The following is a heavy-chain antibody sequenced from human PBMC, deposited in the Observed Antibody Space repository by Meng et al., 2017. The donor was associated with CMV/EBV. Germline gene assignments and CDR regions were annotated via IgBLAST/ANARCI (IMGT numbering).Heavy chain of an antibody. CDR3: ARDLPLEWLIYWYFDL. CDR2: ISSSSSYI. V-gene: IGHV3-21*01. J-gene: IGHJ2*01. D-gene: IGHD3-3*01. Sequence: SGFTFRTYSMIWVRQAPGKGLEWVSSISSSSSYIYYADSVKGRFTISRDNAKNSLYLQMNSLRAEDTAVYYCARDLPLEWLIYWYFDLWGRGTLVTVSS. CDR1: GFTFRTYS.